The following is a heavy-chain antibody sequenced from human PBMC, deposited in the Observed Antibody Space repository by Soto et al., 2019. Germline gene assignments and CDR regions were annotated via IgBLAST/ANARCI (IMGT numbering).Heavy chain of an antibody. CDR1: GGSFSGYY. V-gene: IGHV4-34*01. D-gene: IGHD5-12*01. CDR2: INHSGST. J-gene: IGHJ6*02. Sequence: QVQLQQWGAGLLKPSETLSLTCAVYGGSFSGYYWSWIRQPPGKGREWIGEINHSGSTNYNPSLKSRVTISVDTSKNQFSLKLSSVTAADTAVYYCARGPGLLVVATIWDYYYGMDVWGQGTTVTVSS. CDR3: ARGPGLLVVATIWDYYYGMDV.